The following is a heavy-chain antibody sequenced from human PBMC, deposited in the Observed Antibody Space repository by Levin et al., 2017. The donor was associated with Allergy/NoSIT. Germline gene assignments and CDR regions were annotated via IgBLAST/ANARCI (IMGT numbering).Heavy chain of an antibody. CDR2: IKSKTDGGTT. CDR3: TTPSRPLRYFDWSRIRGDYYYYMDV. Sequence: GGSLRLSCAASGFTFSNAWMSWVRQAPGKGLEWVGRIKSKTDGGTTDYAAPVKGRFTISRDDSKNTLYLQMNSLKTEDTAVYYCTTPSRPLRYFDWSRIRGDYYYYMDVWGKGTTVTVSS. V-gene: IGHV3-15*01. J-gene: IGHJ6*03. D-gene: IGHD3-9*01. CDR1: GFTFSNAW.